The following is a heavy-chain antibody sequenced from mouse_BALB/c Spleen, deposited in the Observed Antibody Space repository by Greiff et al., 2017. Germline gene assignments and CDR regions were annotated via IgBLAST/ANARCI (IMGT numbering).Heavy chain of an antibody. CDR2: IDPANGNT. V-gene: IGHV14-3*02. J-gene: IGHJ2*01. CDR3: ASRTGLDY. CDR1: GFNIKDTY. Sequence: VHVKQSGAELVKPGASVKLSCTASGFNIKDTYMHWVKQRPEQGLEWIGRIDPANGNTKYDPKFQGKATITADTSSNTAYLQLSSLTSEDTAVYYCASRTGLDYWGQGTTLTVSS. D-gene: IGHD4-1*01.